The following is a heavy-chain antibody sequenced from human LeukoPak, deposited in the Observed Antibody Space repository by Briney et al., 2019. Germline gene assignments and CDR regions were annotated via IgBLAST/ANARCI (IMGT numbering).Heavy chain of an antibody. J-gene: IGHJ4*02. CDR1: GFTFSSYA. CDR2: INHSGST. Sequence: GSLRLSCAASGFTFSSYAMSWIRRPPGKGLEWIGEINHSGSTNYNPSLKSRVTISVDTSKNQFSLKLSSVTAADTAVYYCARGSKRASGYYYGSGSYSHVFDYWGQGTLVTVSS. V-gene: IGHV4-34*01. D-gene: IGHD3-10*01. CDR3: ARGSKRASGYYYGSGSYSHVFDY.